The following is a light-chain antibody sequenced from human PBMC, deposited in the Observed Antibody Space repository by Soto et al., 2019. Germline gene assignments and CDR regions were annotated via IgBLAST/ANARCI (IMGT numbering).Light chain of an antibody. V-gene: IGKV4-1*01. J-gene: IGKJ2*01. Sequence: DIVMTQSPDSLAVSLGERATINCKSSQSVLYSSNNKNYLAWYQHKSEQPPKLLIYWASTRESGVPDRFSGSGSGTDFTLTISSLQAEDVAVYYCQQYYSTPYTFGQGTKLEIK. CDR2: WAS. CDR3: QQYYSTPYT. CDR1: QSVLYSSNNKNY.